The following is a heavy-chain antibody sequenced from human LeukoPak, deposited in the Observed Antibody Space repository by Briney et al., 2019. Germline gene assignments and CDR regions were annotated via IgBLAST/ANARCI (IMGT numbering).Heavy chain of an antibody. CDR2: ISGSGGST. CDR3: ARGSARGYSYGYSELDY. D-gene: IGHD5-18*01. V-gene: IGHV3-23*01. Sequence: GGSLRLSCAASGFTFSSYAMSWVRQAPGKGLEWVSAISGSGGSTYYADSVKGRFTISGDNSKNTLYLQMNSLRAEDTAVYYCARGSARGYSYGYSELDYWGQGTLVTVSS. J-gene: IGHJ4*02. CDR1: GFTFSSYA.